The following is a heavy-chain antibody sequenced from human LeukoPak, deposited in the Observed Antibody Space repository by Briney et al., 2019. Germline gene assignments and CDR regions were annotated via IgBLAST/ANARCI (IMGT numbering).Heavy chain of an antibody. CDR2: INAGNGNT. Sequence: GASVKVSCTASGYTFTNYAMHWVRQAPGQRLEWMGWINAGNGNTKYSQKFQGRVTITRDTSASTAYMELSSLRSEDTAVYYCARDQASVLRYFDWSQDWFDPWGQGTLVTVSS. J-gene: IGHJ5*02. CDR1: GYTFTNYA. D-gene: IGHD3-9*01. CDR3: ARDQASVLRYFDWSQDWFDP. V-gene: IGHV1-3*01.